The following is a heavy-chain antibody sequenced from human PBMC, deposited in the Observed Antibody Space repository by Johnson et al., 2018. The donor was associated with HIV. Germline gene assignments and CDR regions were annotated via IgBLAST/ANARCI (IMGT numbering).Heavy chain of an antibody. CDR2: ISYDGSNK. CDR1: GFTFSSYA. J-gene: IGHJ3*02. CDR3: ARDESSRLQLTGNDAFDI. D-gene: IGHD6-13*01. Sequence: QVQLVESGGGVVQPGRSLRLSCAASGFTFSSYAMHWVRQAPGKGLEWVAVISYDGSNKYYADSVKGRFPISRDNSKNTLYLQMNSLRAEDTAVYYCARDESSRLQLTGNDAFDIWGQGTMVTVSS. V-gene: IGHV3-30*04.